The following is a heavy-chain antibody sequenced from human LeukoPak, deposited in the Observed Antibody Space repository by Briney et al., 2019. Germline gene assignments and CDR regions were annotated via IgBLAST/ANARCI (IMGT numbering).Heavy chain of an antibody. V-gene: IGHV4-39*07. J-gene: IGHJ4*02. CDR2: IYYSGST. CDR3: ARDVRIAVAGTHIDY. CDR1: GGSISSRSYY. D-gene: IGHD6-19*01. Sequence: SETLSLTCTVSGGSISSRSYYWGWIRQPPGKGLEWIGIIYYSGSTYYNPSLKSRVTISVDTSKNQFSLKLSSVTAADTAVYYCARDVRIAVAGTHIDYWGQGTLVTVSS.